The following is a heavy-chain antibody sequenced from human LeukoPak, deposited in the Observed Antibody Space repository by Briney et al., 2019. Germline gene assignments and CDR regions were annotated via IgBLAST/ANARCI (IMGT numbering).Heavy chain of an antibody. Sequence: ASVKVSCKASGYTLTSYGISWVRQAPGQGLEWMGWISAYNGNTNYAQKLQGRVTMTTDTSTSTAYMELRSLRSDDTAVYYCARLQGYDFWSGYYTIDYWGQGTLVTVSS. J-gene: IGHJ4*02. V-gene: IGHV1-18*01. CDR1: GYTLTSYG. CDR3: ARLQGYDFWSGYYTIDY. D-gene: IGHD3-3*01. CDR2: ISAYNGNT.